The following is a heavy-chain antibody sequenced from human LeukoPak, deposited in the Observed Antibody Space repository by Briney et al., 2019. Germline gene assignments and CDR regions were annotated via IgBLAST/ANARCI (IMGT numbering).Heavy chain of an antibody. V-gene: IGHV4-30-4*01. Sequence: PSQTLSLTCTVSGGSISSGDYYWSWIRQPPGKGLEWIGYIYYSGSTYYNPSLKSRVTISVDTSKNQFSLKLSSVIAADTAVYYCARDLYSLRYFDLWGRGTLVTVSS. J-gene: IGHJ2*01. CDR1: GGSISSGDYY. CDR3: ARDLYSLRYFDL. CDR2: IYYSGST. D-gene: IGHD2-15*01.